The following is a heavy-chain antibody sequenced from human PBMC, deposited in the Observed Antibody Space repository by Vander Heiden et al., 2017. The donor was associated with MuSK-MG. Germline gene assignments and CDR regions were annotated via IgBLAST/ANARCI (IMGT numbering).Heavy chain of an antibody. CDR3: ARDYAPLAEAVWAAFDI. CDR1: GGSISSGAYS. Sequence: QVQLQASGPGLVQPSRTLSLTCTVSGGSISSGAYSWSWIRQHPGKGLEWIGYIYYSWITCYNPSLKSRVTKSVDTSKNQFSLKRSSVTAADTAVYYCARDYAPLAEAVWAAFDIWGQGTMVTVSS. CDR2: IYYSWIT. D-gene: IGHD6-13*01. J-gene: IGHJ3*02. V-gene: IGHV4-31*03.